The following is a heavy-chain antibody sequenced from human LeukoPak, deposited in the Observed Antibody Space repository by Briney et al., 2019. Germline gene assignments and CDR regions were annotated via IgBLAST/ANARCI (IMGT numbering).Heavy chain of an antibody. J-gene: IGHJ5*02. CDR2: SYIRGST. CDR3: ARIGYGSGSPTNL. Sequence: SETLSLXCTVSGGSISSGSYYWSWIRQPDEKGLEWIGRSYIRGSTDYNPSLKSRVTISVDTSKNQFSLKLNSVTAADAAVYYCARIGYGSGSPTNLWGQGTLVTVSS. D-gene: IGHD3-10*01. CDR1: GGSISSGSYY. V-gene: IGHV4-61*02.